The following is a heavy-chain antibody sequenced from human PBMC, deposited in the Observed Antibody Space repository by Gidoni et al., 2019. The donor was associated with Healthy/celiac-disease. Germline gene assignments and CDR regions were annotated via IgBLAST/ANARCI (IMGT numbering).Heavy chain of an antibody. CDR2: IFSNDEK. CDR1: GFSLSNARMG. Sequence: QVTLKESGPVLVKPTETLTLTCTVSGFSLSNARMGVRWIRQPPGKALEWLAHIFSNDEKSYSTSLKSRLTISKDTSKSQVVLTMTNMDPVDTATYYCARIRAAKYVYYYYYGMDVWGQGTTVTVSS. V-gene: IGHV2-26*01. CDR3: ARIRAAKYVYYYYYGMDV. J-gene: IGHJ6*02. D-gene: IGHD5-18*01.